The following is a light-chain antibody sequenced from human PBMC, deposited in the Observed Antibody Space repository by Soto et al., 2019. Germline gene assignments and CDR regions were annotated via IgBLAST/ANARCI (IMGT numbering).Light chain of an antibody. V-gene: IGLV2-14*03. J-gene: IGLJ2*01. CDR3: SSXSRTTTLVV. Sequence: QSALTQPASVSGSPGQSITISCTGTSSDIGAFTSVSWYQQHPGKAPKLIIYDIIHRPSGVSDRFSGSKSVNTASLTVSGXQXXXXXXXYCSSXSRTTTLVVFGGGTKLTVL. CDR1: SSDIGAFTS. CDR2: DII.